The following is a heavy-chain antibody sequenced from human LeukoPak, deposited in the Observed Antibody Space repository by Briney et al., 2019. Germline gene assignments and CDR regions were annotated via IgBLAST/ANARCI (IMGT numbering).Heavy chain of an antibody. Sequence: SVKVSCKASGGTFSSYASSWVRQAPGQGLEWMGGIIPNFGTANYAQKFQGRVTITADESTTTAYMELSSLRSEDTAVYYWATGRAAAGPRERFNWFDPWGQGTLVTVSS. CDR3: ATGRAAAGPRERFNWFDP. CDR1: GGTFSSYA. V-gene: IGHV1-69*13. CDR2: IIPNFGTA. D-gene: IGHD6-13*01. J-gene: IGHJ5*02.